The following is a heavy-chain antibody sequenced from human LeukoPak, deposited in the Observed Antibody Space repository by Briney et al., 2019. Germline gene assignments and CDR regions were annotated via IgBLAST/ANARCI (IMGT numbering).Heavy chain of an antibody. CDR3: ARDGTYYDFWSGSQNWFDP. Sequence: GASVKVSCKASGYTFTSYGISWVRQAPGQGLEWMGWISAYNGNTNYAQKLQGRVTMTTDTSTSTAYMELRSLRSDDTAVYYCARDGTYYDFWSGSQNWFDPWGQGTLVTVSS. CDR1: GYTFTSYG. V-gene: IGHV1-18*01. CDR2: ISAYNGNT. D-gene: IGHD3-3*01. J-gene: IGHJ5*02.